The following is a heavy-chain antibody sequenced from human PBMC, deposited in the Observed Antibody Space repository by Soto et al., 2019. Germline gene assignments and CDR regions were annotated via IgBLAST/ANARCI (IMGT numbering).Heavy chain of an antibody. CDR1: GGSISSGGYS. CDR2: TYHSGST. J-gene: IGHJ4*02. CDR3: VRRVDTASEFDY. Sequence: QLQLQESGSGLVKPSQTLSLTCAVSGGSISSGGYSWSWIRQPPGKGLEWIGYTYHSGSTYYSPSLKRRVTISVDRSKNQYSLKLSSVTAADRAVYYCVRRVDTASEFDYWGQGTLVTVSS. V-gene: IGHV4-30-2*01. D-gene: IGHD5-18*01.